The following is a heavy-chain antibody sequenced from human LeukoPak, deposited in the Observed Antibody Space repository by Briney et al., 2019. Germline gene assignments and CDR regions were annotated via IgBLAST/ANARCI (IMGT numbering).Heavy chain of an antibody. D-gene: IGHD3-10*01. CDR1: GFTFSGFS. V-gene: IGHV3-48*01. CDR2: ISTSSRST. Sequence: GGSLRLSCTASGFTFSGFSMHWVRQAPGKGLEWLSYISTSSRSTCYADSVKGRFTISRDNAKNTLFLDMHNLRPGDSAVYYCARSAVRGVACDYWGQGTLLTVSS. CDR3: ARSAVRGVACDY. J-gene: IGHJ4*02.